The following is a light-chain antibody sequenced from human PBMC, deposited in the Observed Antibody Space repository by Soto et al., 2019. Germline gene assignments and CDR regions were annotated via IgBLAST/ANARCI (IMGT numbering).Light chain of an antibody. CDR3: CSYAGSYTFL. Sequence: QSVLTQPRSVSGSPGQSVTISCTGTSSDVGGCNYVSWYQQHPGKAPKLMIYDVSKRPSGVPDRFSGSKSGNTASLTISGLQAEDEADYYCCSYAGSYTFLFGTGTKLTVL. J-gene: IGLJ1*01. V-gene: IGLV2-11*01. CDR1: SSDVGGCNY. CDR2: DVS.